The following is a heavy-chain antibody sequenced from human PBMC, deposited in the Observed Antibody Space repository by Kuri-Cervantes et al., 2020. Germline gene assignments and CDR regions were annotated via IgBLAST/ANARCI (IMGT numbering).Heavy chain of an antibody. CDR3: ARGRVTRWLPDAFDI. J-gene: IGHJ3*02. V-gene: IGHV4-34*01. CDR2: INHSGST. Sequence: SETLSLTCAVYGGSFSGYSWSWIRQPPGKGLEWIGEINHSGSTNYNPSLKSRVTISVDTSKNQFSLKLSSVTAADTAVYYCARGRVTRWLPDAFDIWGQGTMVTVSS. CDR1: GGSFSGYS. D-gene: IGHD3-22*01.